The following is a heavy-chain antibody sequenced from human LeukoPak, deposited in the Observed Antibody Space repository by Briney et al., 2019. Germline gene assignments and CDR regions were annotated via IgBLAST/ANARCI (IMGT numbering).Heavy chain of an antibody. CDR1: GFTFSSYS. D-gene: IGHD6-13*01. V-gene: IGHV3-21*01. J-gene: IGHJ4*02. CDR3: AKEGRSTTPGY. CDR2: ISRSGTSI. Sequence: GGSLRLSCAASGFTFSSYSMYWVRQAPGKGLEWVSSISRSGTSIYYADSLRGRFTISRDNAKNSLYLQMNSLGVDDTAVYYCAKEGRSTTPGYWGQGTLVTVSS.